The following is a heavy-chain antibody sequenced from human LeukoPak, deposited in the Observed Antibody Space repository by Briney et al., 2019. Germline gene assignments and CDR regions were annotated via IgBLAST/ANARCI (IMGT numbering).Heavy chain of an antibody. V-gene: IGHV1-18*01. CDR1: GYTFTSYG. CDR2: ISAYNGNT. D-gene: IGHD4-17*01. Sequence: ASVKVSCKASGYTFTSYGISWVRQAPGQGLEWMGWISAYNGNTNYAQKLQGRVTITRNTSISTAYMELSSLRSEDTAVYYCAIYGDYEPHYYYYMDVWGKGTTVTVSS. J-gene: IGHJ6*03. CDR3: AIYGDYEPHYYYYMDV.